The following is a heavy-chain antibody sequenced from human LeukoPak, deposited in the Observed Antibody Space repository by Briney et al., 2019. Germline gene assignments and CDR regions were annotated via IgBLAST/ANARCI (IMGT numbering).Heavy chain of an antibody. CDR3: AREGSLVTTSYFDY. Sequence: PGGSLRLSCAASGFTFSSYAMHWVRQAPGKGLEWVAVISYDGSNKYYADSVKGRFTISRGNSKNTLYLQMNSLRAEDTAVYYCAREGSLVTTSYFDYWGQGTLVTVSS. D-gene: IGHD4-17*01. CDR2: ISYDGSNK. CDR1: GFTFSSYA. J-gene: IGHJ4*02. V-gene: IGHV3-30-3*01.